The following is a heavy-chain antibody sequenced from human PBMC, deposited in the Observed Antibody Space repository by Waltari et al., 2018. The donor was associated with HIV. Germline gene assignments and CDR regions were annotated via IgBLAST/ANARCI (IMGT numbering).Heavy chain of an antibody. CDR1: GYTFTSYY. D-gene: IGHD2-15*01. V-gene: IGHV1-46*01. CDR3: ARIGGYCSGGSCYSLGY. J-gene: IGHJ4*02. CDR2: INPSGGST. Sequence: QVQLVQSGAEVKKPGASVKVSCKASGYTFTSYYMHWVRQAPGQGLEWMGIINPSGGSTSYAQKFQGRVTMTRDTSTSTVYMELSSLRSEDTAVYYCARIGGYCSGGSCYSLGYWGQGTLVTVSS.